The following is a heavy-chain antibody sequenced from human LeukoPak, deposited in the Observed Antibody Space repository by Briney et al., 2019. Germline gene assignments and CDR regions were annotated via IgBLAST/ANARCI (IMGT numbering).Heavy chain of an antibody. V-gene: IGHV4-34*01. Sequence: SETLSLTCAVYVGFFSGYYWSWIRQPPGKGLEWIGEINHSGSTNYNPSLKSRVTISVDTSKNQFSLKLSSVTAADTAVNYCARRFLRASAAIRQHWFDPWGQGTLVTVSS. J-gene: IGHJ5*02. CDR1: VGFFSGYY. CDR3: ARRFLRASAAIRQHWFDP. CDR2: INHSGST. D-gene: IGHD2-2*02.